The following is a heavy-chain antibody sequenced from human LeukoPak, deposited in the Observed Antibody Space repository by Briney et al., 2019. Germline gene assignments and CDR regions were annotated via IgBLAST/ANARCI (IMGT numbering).Heavy chain of an antibody. J-gene: IGHJ5*02. V-gene: IGHV4-59*01. CDR2: IYYSGST. D-gene: IGHD3-10*01. Sequence: SETLSLTCTVSGGSISSYYWSWIRQPPGKGLEWIGYIYYSGSTNYNPSLKSRVTISVDTSKNQFSLKLSSVTAADTAVYYCARDRFGENWFDPWGQGTLVTVSS. CDR3: ARDRFGENWFDP. CDR1: GGSISSYY.